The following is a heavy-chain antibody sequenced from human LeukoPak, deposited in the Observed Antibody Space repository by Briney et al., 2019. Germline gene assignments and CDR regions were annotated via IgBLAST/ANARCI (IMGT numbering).Heavy chain of an antibody. CDR1: GGSISSSNW. CDR2: IYHSGST. D-gene: IGHD2-8*02. J-gene: IGHJ5*02. V-gene: IGHV4-4*02. Sequence: SETLSLTCAVSGGSISSSNWWSWVRQPPGKGLEWIGEIYHSGSTNYNPSLRSRVTISVDTSKNQFSLKVSSVTAADTAVYYCARAHSTGASDWFDPWGQGTLVTVSS. CDR3: ARAHSTGASDWFDP.